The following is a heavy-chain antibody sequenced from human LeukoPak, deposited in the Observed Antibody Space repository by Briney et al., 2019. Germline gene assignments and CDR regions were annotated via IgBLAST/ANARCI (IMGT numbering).Heavy chain of an antibody. D-gene: IGHD2/OR15-2a*01. CDR3: ARHSVSGATFGY. J-gene: IGHJ4*02. CDR1: GYTFTNYW. CDR2: INPADSDT. V-gene: IGHV5-51*01. Sequence: GGSLQISCQGSGYTFTNYWIGWARQVPGEGLEGMGIINPADSDTRYSPSFQGQVTISADKSIYTAYLQWSSLRASDTALYYCARHSVSGATFGYWGQGTLVTVSS.